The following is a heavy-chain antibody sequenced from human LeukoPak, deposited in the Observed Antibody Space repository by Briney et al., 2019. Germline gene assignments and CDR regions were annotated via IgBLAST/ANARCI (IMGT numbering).Heavy chain of an antibody. D-gene: IGHD3-16*01. CDR2: INPSGGST. V-gene: IGHV1-46*01. CDR1: GYTFAKFY. CDR3: SRDNRGERTPGWGYGGFDI. J-gene: IGHJ3*02. Sequence: ASVKVSCKASGYTFAKFYIHWVRHAPGQGHEWMGIINPSGGSTSYAQKFLGRVSMTRDESTRTVYTVLISLMSAATAAFYCSRDNRGERTPGWGYGGFDIWGQGTMVSVSS.